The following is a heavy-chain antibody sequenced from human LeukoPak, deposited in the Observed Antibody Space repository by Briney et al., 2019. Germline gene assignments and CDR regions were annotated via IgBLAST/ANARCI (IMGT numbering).Heavy chain of an antibody. Sequence: ASVKVSCKASGYTFTSYAMHWVRQAPGQRLEWMGWINAGNGNTKYSQKFQGRVTITRDTSASTAYMELSSLRSEDTAVYYCASPKDASAYGDQYFDYWGQGTLVTVSS. J-gene: IGHJ4*02. CDR1: GYTFTSYA. D-gene: IGHD4-17*01. CDR3: ASPKDASAYGDQYFDY. V-gene: IGHV1-3*01. CDR2: INAGNGNT.